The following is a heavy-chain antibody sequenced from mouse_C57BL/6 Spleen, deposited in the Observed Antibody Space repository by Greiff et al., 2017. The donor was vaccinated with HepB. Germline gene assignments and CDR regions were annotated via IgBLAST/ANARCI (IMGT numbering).Heavy chain of an antibody. CDR3: ARGDSDYDGYFDV. D-gene: IGHD2-4*01. CDR2: ISYDGSN. Sequence: EVQLVESGPGLVKPSQSLSLTCSVTGYSITSGYYWNWIRQFPGNKLEWMGYISYDGSNNYNPSLKNRISITRDTSKNQFFLKLNSVTTEDTATYYCARGDSDYDGYFDVWGTGTTVTVSS. V-gene: IGHV3-6*01. J-gene: IGHJ1*03. CDR1: GYSITSGYY.